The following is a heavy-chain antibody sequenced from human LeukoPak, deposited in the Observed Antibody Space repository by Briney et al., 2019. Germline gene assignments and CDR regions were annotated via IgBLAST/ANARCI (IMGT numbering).Heavy chain of an antibody. J-gene: IGHJ6*02. CDR1: GYTFTSYD. CDR2: MNPNRGNT. Sequence: GASVKVSCKASGYTFTSYDINWVRQATGHGLEWMGWMNPNRGNTGYAQKLQGRVTMTRNTSISTAYMELSSLRSEDTAVYYCARVKLRYYDSSGYDYYYYYGMDVWGQGTTVTVSS. D-gene: IGHD3-22*01. CDR3: ARVKLRYYDSSGYDYYYYYGMDV. V-gene: IGHV1-8*01.